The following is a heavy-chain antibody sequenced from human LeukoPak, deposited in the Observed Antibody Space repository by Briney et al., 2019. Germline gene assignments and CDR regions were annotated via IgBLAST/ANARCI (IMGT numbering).Heavy chain of an antibody. CDR3: ARGYYDSSGYWPNAFDI. J-gene: IGHJ3*02. CDR1: GGSISSGGYY. D-gene: IGHD3-22*01. Sequence: SQTLSLTCTVSGGSISSGGYYWSWIRQHPGKGLEWIGYIYYSGSTYYNPPLKSRVNISVDTSKNQFSLKLSSVTAADTVVYYCARGYYDSSGYWPNAFDIWGQGTMVTVSS. CDR2: IYYSGST. V-gene: IGHV4-31*03.